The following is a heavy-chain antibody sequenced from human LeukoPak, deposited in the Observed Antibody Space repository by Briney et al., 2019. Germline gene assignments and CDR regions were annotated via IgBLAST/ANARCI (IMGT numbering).Heavy chain of an antibody. CDR1: GGSISSYY. J-gene: IGHJ4*02. V-gene: IGHV4-59*01. Sequence: SETLSLTCTVSGGSISSYYWSWIRQPPGEGLEWIGYIYYSGSTNYNPSLKSRVTISVDTSKNQFSLKLSSVTAADTAVYYCARSRGYSYAHDFWGQGTLVTVSP. CDR3: ARSRGYSYAHDF. CDR2: IYYSGST. D-gene: IGHD5-18*01.